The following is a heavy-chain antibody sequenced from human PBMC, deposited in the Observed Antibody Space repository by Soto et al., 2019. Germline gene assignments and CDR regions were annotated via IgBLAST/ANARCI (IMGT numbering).Heavy chain of an antibody. CDR3: ARGGVYDFDY. V-gene: IGHV1-46*01. CDR1: GYTFTSYG. J-gene: IGHJ4*02. CDR2: INPSSVST. D-gene: IGHD3-3*01. Sequence: ASVKVSCKAYGYTFTSYGIHWVRQAPGQGLEWMGIINPSSVSTNYAQQFQGRVTMTRDTSTSTVYVKLSSLRSEDTAVYYCARGGVYDFDYWGQGTLVTVSS.